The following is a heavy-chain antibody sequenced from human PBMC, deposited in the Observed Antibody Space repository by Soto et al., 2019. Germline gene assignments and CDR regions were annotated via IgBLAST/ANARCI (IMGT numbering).Heavy chain of an antibody. CDR3: ARDQYGGSGSPFPAY. CDR2: IYYLGST. CDR1: GGSISDYY. V-gene: IGHV4-59*01. J-gene: IGHJ4*02. Sequence: KTSETLSLTCTVSGGSISDYYWSWIRQSPGKGLEWIGYIYYLGSTDYNPSLKSRVTISVDRSKKQFFLRLESATVEDTAVYYCARDQYGGSGSPFPAYWGPGTQVTVSS. D-gene: IGHD3-10*01.